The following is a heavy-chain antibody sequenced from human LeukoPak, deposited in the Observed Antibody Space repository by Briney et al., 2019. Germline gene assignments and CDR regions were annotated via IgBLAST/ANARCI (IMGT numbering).Heavy chain of an antibody. J-gene: IGHJ5*02. CDR1: GFTFSSHG. CDR2: ISGSGDYT. Sequence: GGSLRLSCAASGFTFSSHGMSWVRQAPGKGLEWVSTISGSGDYTYYADSVKGRFTISRDNSKNTLYLQMNSLRAEDTAVYYCAKDSHGAYGATNGWFDPWGQGTLVTVSS. D-gene: IGHD4/OR15-4a*01. CDR3: AKDSHGAYGATNGWFDP. V-gene: IGHV3-23*01.